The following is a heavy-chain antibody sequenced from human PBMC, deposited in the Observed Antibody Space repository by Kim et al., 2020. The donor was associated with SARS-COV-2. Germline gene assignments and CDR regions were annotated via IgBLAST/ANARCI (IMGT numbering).Heavy chain of an antibody. CDR3: SRGRAGVVPAPRLGLGPHYDYYVRDV. J-gene: IGHJ6*02. V-gene: IGHV4-34*01. Sequence: SETLSLTCTVYGGSFSGYHWTWIRQPPGRGLEWIGEINHTGSSSYNPSLKGRAPISVDMSKNQNSLPLSSVTAAATAVYFCSRGRAGVVPAPRLGLGPHYDYYVRDVWGRGPTVTVSS. CDR2: INHTGSS. D-gene: IGHD2-2*01. CDR1: GGSFSGYH.